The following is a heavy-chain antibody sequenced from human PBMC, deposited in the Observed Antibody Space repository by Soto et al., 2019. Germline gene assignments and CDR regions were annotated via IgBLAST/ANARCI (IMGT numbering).Heavy chain of an antibody. D-gene: IGHD2-8*02. CDR3: ARDKITGLFDY. J-gene: IGHJ4*02. Sequence: PSETLSLTCAVYGGSFSGYYWTWIRQPPGTGLEWIGEINHSGSTNYNPSLKSRVTISVDTSKNQFSLKLTSVTAADTAVYYCARDKITGLFDYWGQRTLVTAPQ. V-gene: IGHV4-34*01. CDR1: GGSFSGYY. CDR2: INHSGST.